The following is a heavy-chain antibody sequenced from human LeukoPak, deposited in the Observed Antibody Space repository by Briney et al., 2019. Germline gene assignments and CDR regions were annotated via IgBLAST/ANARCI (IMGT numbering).Heavy chain of an antibody. CDR3: ARDDSSPFDY. Sequence: AGGSLRLSCAAAGFTFSSYSMNWVRQAPGKGLEWVSSISSSSSYIYYADSVKGRFTISRDNAKNSLYLQMNSLRAEDTAVYYCARDDSSPFDYWGQGTLVTVSS. V-gene: IGHV3-21*01. D-gene: IGHD3-22*01. J-gene: IGHJ4*02. CDR2: ISSSSSYI. CDR1: GFTFSSYS.